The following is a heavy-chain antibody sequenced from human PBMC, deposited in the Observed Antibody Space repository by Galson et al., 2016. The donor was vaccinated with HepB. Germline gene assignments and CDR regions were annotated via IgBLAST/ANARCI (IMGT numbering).Heavy chain of an antibody. Sequence: SLRLSCAVSGFPVTDNYMSWVRQAPGKGLEWLSVIYSGGTTNYADSLKGRFTISRDNSKNTVYLHISSLRVEDTAVYYCASSYCTGGSCDFDDWGQGTLLTVSS. CDR3: ASSYCTGGSCDFDD. D-gene: IGHD2-15*01. CDR2: IYSGGTT. J-gene: IGHJ4*02. V-gene: IGHV3-53*01. CDR1: GFPVTDNY.